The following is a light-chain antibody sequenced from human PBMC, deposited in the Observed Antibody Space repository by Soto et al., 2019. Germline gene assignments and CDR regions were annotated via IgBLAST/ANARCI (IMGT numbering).Light chain of an antibody. CDR2: DAS. Sequence: EIVLTQSPATLSVSPGERATLSCRASQAISRSVAWYQQKPGQAPRLLIYDASSRATGIPARFSGSGSGTEFTLTISSLQSEDFALYYCHQYNHWPPGTFGQGTRVEI. CDR3: HQYNHWPPGT. J-gene: IGKJ2*01. CDR1: QAISRS. V-gene: IGKV3-15*01.